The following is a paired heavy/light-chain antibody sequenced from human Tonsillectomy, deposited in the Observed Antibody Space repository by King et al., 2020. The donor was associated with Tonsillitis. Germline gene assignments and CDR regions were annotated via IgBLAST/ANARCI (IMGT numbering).Light chain of an antibody. CDR3: GTWDGRLNIYV. J-gene: IGLJ1*01. Sequence: QSVLTQPPSVSAAPGQKVIISCSGSRSNIGNNYVSWYQQVPGTAPKLLIYENNKRPSEIPDRFSGSKSGTSATLGIGGLQTGDEAEYYCGTWDGRLNIYVFGTGTRVTVL. CDR2: ENN. CDR1: RSNIGNNY. V-gene: IGLV1-51*02.
Heavy chain of an antibody. D-gene: IGHD5-12*01. J-gene: IGHJ6*02. CDR1: GFIFSRFT. CDR2: VSSNGIHI. Sequence: EVQLVESGGGLVKPGGSLRLSCEASGFIFSRFTMTWVRQAPGKGLEWVSSVSSNGIHIENAPSVEGRFTISRDNAKNSLFLQMNSLRAEDTAVYYCVKAWVDIMPSTPYYYYYGMDVWGPGTTVTVSS. CDR3: VKAWVDIMPSTPYYYYYGMDV. V-gene: IGHV3-21*02.